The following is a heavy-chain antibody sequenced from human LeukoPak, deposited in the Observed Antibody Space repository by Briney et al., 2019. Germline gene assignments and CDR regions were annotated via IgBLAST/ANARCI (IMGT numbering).Heavy chain of an antibody. J-gene: IGHJ6*03. CDR2: IIGSGGST. CDR1: GFTFSSYA. D-gene: IGHD2-2*01. Sequence: GGSLRLSCAASGFTFSSYALSWVRQAPGKGLEWVSSIIGSGGSTFYADSVKGRFTISRDNSKNTLYLHMNGLRAEDTAVYYCAKGGSASSYYYMDVWGKGTTVTVSS. V-gene: IGHV3-23*01. CDR3: AKGGSASSYYYMDV.